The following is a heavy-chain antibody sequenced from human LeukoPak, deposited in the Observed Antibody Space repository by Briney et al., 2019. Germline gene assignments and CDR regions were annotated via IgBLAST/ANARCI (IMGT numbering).Heavy chain of an antibody. J-gene: IGHJ4*02. V-gene: IGHV1-46*01. CDR2: INPSGGST. CDR1: GYTFTSYD. Sequence: ASVKVSCKASGYTFTSYDINWVRQATGQGLEWMGIINPSGGSTSYAQKFQGRVTMTRDTSTSTVYMELSSLRSEDTAVYYCAREAAGPWRYFDYWGQGTLVTVSS. CDR3: AREAAGPWRYFDY.